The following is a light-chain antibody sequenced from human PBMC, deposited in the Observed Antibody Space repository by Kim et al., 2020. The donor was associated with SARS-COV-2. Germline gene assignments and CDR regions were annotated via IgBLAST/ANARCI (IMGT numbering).Light chain of an antibody. Sequence: AIRMTQFPPSFSASTGDRVTITCRASQDISSYLAWYQQKPGKAPNLLIYTAITLQSGVPLRFSGSGSGTNFTLTISRLQSEDFATYYCHQYYSYPLTVGGGTKVDIK. CDR1: QDISSY. J-gene: IGKJ4*01. CDR2: TAI. CDR3: HQYYSYPLT. V-gene: IGKV1-8*01.